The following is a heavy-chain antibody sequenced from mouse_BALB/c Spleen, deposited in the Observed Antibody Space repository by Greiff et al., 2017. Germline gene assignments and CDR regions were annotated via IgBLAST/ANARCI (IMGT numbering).Heavy chain of an antibody. J-gene: IGHJ1*01. CDR3: ARSPRLEGYFDV. CDR2: IDPANGNT. V-gene: IGHV14-3*02. Sequence: VQLQQSGAELAKPGASVKLSCTASGFNIKDTYMHWVKQRPEQGLEWIGRIDPANGNTKYDPKFQGKATITADTSSNTAYLQLSSLTSEDTAVYYCARSPRLEGYFDVWGAGTTVTVSS. D-gene: IGHD2-10*02. CDR1: GFNIKDTY.